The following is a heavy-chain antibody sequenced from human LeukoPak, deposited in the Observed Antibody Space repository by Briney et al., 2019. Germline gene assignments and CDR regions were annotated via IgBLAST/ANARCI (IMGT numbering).Heavy chain of an antibody. CDR3: ARWSDYGGGVNWFDP. CDR1: GDSFTSYA. Sequence: SVKVSCKASGDSFTSYAISWVRQAPGQGLEWMGGIIPIFGTANYAQKFQGRVTITADESTSTAYMELSSLRSEDTAVYYCARWSDYGGGVNWFDPWGQGTLVTVSS. J-gene: IGHJ5*02. V-gene: IGHV1-69*13. D-gene: IGHD4-23*01. CDR2: IIPIFGTA.